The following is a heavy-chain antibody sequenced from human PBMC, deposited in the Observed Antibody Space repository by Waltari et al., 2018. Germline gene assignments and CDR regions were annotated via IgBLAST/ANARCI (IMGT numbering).Heavy chain of an antibody. CDR1: GGSFSGYY. D-gene: IGHD6-13*01. J-gene: IGHJ4*02. Sequence: QVQLQQWGAGLLKPSETLSLTCAVYGGSFSGYYWSWIRQPPGKGLEWIGEINHSGSTNYNPSLKSRVTISVDTSKNQFSLKLSSVTAADTAVYYCARGDVAAGSFDYWGQGTLVTVSS. CDR3: ARGDVAAGSFDY. V-gene: IGHV4-34*01. CDR2: INHSGST.